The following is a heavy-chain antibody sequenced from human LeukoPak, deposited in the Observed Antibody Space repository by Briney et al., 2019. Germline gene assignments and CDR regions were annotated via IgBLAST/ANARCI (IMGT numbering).Heavy chain of an antibody. Sequence: SETLSLTCTVSGGSINTSSYYWGWIRQPPGKGLEWIGSIYYSGSTYYNPSLKSRVTISVDTSKNQFSLKLSSVTAADTAVYYCARDQAGIATDYWFDPWGQGTLVTVSS. D-gene: IGHD6-25*01. CDR1: GGSINTSSYY. CDR3: ARDQAGIATDYWFDP. V-gene: IGHV4-39*07. J-gene: IGHJ5*02. CDR2: IYYSGST.